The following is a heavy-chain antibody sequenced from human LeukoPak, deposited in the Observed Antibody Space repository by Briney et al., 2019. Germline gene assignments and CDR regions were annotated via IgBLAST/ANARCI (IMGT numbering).Heavy chain of an antibody. CDR3: ATDKDWAFDY. V-gene: IGHV3-48*01. D-gene: IGHD3/OR15-3a*01. CDR1: GFTFSSYS. Sequence: GGSLRLSCAASGFTFSSYSMNWVRQAPGKGLEWVSYIRSSDNTKHYADSVKGRFTISSDNAKNSLYLQMDSLRAEDTAVYYCATDKDWAFDYWGQGTLVTVPS. CDR2: IRSSDNTK. J-gene: IGHJ4*02.